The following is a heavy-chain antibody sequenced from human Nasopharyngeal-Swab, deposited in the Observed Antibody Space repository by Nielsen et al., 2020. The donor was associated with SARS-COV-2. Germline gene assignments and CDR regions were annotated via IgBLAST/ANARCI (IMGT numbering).Heavy chain of an antibody. Sequence: GGSLRLSCAASGFTFNEYTMNWVRQAPGKGLEWVSAISSRGDYIYYAPSVKGRFTISRDNSKNTLYLQMNSLRAEDTALYYCAREVFPSPYNWFDPWGQGTLVTVSS. CDR2: ISSRGDYI. CDR1: GFTFNEYT. J-gene: IGHJ5*02. CDR3: AREVFPSPYNWFDP. V-gene: IGHV3-21*01.